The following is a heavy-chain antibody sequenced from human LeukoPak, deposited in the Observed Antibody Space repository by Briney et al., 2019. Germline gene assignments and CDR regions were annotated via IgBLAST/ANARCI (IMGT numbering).Heavy chain of an antibody. J-gene: IGHJ4*02. D-gene: IGHD6-6*01. CDR3: ARSRSTIGARFDS. CDR2: INPNTGGT. CDR1: GYTFTDYY. Sequence: GASVKVSCKASGYTFTDYYIQWVRQAPRQGLEWMGWINPNTGGTHSAQNFQVRVSMTRDTSVSTAYMELNWLTSDDTAVYYCARSRSTIGARFDSWGQGTLVTVSS. V-gene: IGHV1-2*02.